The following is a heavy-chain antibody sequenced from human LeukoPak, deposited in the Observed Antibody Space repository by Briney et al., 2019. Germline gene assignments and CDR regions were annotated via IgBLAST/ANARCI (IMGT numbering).Heavy chain of an antibody. Sequence: PGGSLRLSCSASGFTFSNYPMHWVCQAPGKGLEYVSAISDDGGITYDADSVKGRFTISRDNSKNTLYHQMSSLRAEDTAVYYCVKLGSPGWYFDYWGQGILVTVSS. CDR3: VKLGSPGWYFDY. CDR1: GFTFSNYP. J-gene: IGHJ4*02. CDR2: ISDDGGIT. D-gene: IGHD2-15*01. V-gene: IGHV3-64D*09.